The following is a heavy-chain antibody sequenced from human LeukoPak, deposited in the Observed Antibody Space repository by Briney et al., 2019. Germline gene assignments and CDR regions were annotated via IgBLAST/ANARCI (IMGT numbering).Heavy chain of an antibody. CDR1: GVSINSHY. CDR2: ICDSGSA. CDR3: ARVLQNYYHLDV. V-gene: IGHV4-59*11. Sequence: SETLSLTCTVSGVSINSHYWSWIRQPPGKGLEWIGFICDSGSANYRSSLESRVTMTLDTSKNQFSLKLNSVTAADTAVYYCARVLQNYYHLDVWGKGTMVTVSS. D-gene: IGHD3-3*01. J-gene: IGHJ6*03.